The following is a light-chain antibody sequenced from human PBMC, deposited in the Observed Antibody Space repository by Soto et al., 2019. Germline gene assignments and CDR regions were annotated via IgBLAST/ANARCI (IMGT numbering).Light chain of an antibody. V-gene: IGKV1-5*01. J-gene: IGKJ2*01. CDR1: QSSSSW. CDR2: DDS. Sequence: DIQMTQSPSTLSASVGDRVTITCRASQSSSSWLAWYQQKPGKAPKLLIYDDSSLESGVPSRFSGSGSGTEFTLTISSLQPDDFATYYCQQYKSYYTFGQGTKLEIK. CDR3: QQYKSYYT.